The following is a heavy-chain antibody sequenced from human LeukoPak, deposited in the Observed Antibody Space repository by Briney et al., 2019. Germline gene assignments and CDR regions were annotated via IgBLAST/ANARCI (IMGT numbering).Heavy chain of an antibody. J-gene: IGHJ4*02. Sequence: SETLSLTCAVYGGSFSGYYWSWIRQPPGKGLEWIGEINHSGSTNYNPSLKSRVTISVDTSKNQFSLKLSSVTAADTAVYYCATRPGYSYGARDYWGQGTLVTVSS. V-gene: IGHV4-34*01. D-gene: IGHD5-18*01. CDR1: GGSFSGYY. CDR3: ATRPGYSYGARDY. CDR2: INHSGST.